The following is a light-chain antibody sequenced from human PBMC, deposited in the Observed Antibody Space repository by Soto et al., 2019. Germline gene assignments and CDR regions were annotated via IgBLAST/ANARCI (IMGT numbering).Light chain of an antibody. CDR2: WGC. J-gene: IGKJ1*01. Sequence: DIVMTQSPDSLAVSLGERATINCKSSQSILHSSNNKNYLAWYQQKPGQPPKLLIRWGCTRESGVPDRFSGSGSGTDFTLTISSLLAEDVAVYSCQQYYTTPWTFGRGTKLEIK. CDR3: QQYYTTPWT. V-gene: IGKV4-1*01. CDR1: QSILHSSNNKNY.